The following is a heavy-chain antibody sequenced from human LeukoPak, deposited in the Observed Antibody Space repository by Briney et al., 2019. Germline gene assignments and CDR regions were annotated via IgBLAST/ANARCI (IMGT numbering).Heavy chain of an antibody. CDR2: IYYSGST. Sequence: PSETLSLTCTVSGGSISSYYWSWIWQPPGKGLEWIGYIYYSGSTNYNPSLKSRVTISVDTSKNQFSLKLSSVTAADTAVYYCARGTAVAATARTRVYFDYWGQGTLVTVSP. D-gene: IGHD6-19*01. CDR1: GGSISSYY. J-gene: IGHJ4*02. V-gene: IGHV4-59*01. CDR3: ARGTAVAATARTRVYFDY.